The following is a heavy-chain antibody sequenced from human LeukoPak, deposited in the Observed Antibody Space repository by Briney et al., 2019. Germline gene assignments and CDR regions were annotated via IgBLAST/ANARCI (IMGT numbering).Heavy chain of an antibody. Sequence: GGSLRLSCAASGFTFSSYGMHWVRQAPGKGLEWVAVISYDGSNKYYADSEKGRFTISRDNSKNTLYLQMNSLRAEDTAVYYCAKDTTYYDSSGYFDYWGQGTLVTVSS. V-gene: IGHV3-30*18. CDR2: ISYDGSNK. CDR3: AKDTTYYDSSGYFDY. J-gene: IGHJ4*02. CDR1: GFTFSSYG. D-gene: IGHD3-22*01.